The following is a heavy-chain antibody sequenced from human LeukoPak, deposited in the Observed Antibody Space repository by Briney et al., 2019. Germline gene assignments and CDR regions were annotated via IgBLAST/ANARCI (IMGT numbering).Heavy chain of an antibody. V-gene: IGHV4-59*01. D-gene: IGHD3-10*01. CDR2: IYYSGST. Sequence: SETLSLTCTVSGGSLSSYYWSWIRQPPGKGLEWIGYIYYSGSTNYNPSLKSRVTISVDTSKNQFSLKLSSVTAADTAVYYCAREADYGSGSPDTFDYWGQGTLVTVSS. CDR3: AREADYGSGSPDTFDY. J-gene: IGHJ4*02. CDR1: GGSLSSYY.